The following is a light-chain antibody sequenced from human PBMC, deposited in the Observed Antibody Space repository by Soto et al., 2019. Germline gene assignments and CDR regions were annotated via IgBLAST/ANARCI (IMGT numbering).Light chain of an antibody. CDR2: DAS. Sequence: EIVMTQSPATLSVSTGERATLSCRASQSVSTQLAWYQHKPGQAPRLLIYDASTRATGIQARFSGSGSGTEFTLTISSLQSGDFAVYYCQQYDNWPPLTFGGGTKVEIK. V-gene: IGKV3-15*01. J-gene: IGKJ4*01. CDR3: QQYDNWPPLT. CDR1: QSVSTQ.